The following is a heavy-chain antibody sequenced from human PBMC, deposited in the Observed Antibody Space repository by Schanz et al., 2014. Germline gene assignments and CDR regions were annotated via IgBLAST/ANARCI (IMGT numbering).Heavy chain of an antibody. V-gene: IGHV3-53*01. Sequence: EVQLVESGGGLIQPGGSLRLSCAVSGFTVNTNYMSWVRQAPGKGLEWISSMYINSGSTQYADSVKGRFIISRDSSKNTLSREMNRMSAEVTTVYLCARDGGRDGYNWALDVWGQGTLVTVSS. J-gene: IGHJ3*01. CDR3: ARDGGRDGYNWALDV. D-gene: IGHD5-12*01. CDR1: GFTVNTNY. CDR2: MYINSGST.